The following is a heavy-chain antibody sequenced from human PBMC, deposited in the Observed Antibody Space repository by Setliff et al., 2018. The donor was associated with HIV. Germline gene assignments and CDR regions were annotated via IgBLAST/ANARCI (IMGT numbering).Heavy chain of an antibody. J-gene: IGHJ4*02. Sequence: GGSLRLSCAASGFTFSSYSMNWVRQAPGKGLEWVSYISSSSSTIYYADSVRGRFTISRDDSKSTLYLQMNSLRPEDTAVYYCSRVGTLINNPWDYFDYWGQGTLVTVSS. CDR3: SRVGTLINNPWDYFDY. V-gene: IGHV3-48*04. CDR2: ISSSSSTI. D-gene: IGHD1-7*01. CDR1: GFTFSSYS.